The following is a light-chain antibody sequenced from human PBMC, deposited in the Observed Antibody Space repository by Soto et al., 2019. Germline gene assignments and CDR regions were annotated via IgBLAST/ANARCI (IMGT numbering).Light chain of an antibody. CDR3: QQYHSWPPRT. J-gene: IGKJ1*01. CDR1: QSVGGSS. CDR2: DTS. Sequence: ETVLTQSPGTLSLSPGERATVSCRASQSVGGSSLAWYQQRPGQAPRLLIYDTSKRATGIPDRFSGSGSGTDFTLTISRLEPEDFAVYYCQQYHSWPPRTFGQGTKVDIK. V-gene: IGKV3-20*01.